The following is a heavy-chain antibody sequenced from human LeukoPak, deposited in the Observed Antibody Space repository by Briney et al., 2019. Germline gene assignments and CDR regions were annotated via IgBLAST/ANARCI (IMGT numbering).Heavy chain of an antibody. V-gene: IGHV1-2*02. J-gene: IGHJ4*02. D-gene: IGHD5/OR15-5a*01. Sequence: GSSVKVSCKASGYTFTSYGISWVRQAPGQGLEWMGWINPHSGGTYYAQKFQGRITMTRDTSISTAYMELSRVRSDDTAVYYCARFDQVSETAGGYWGQGTLVTVSS. CDR3: ARFDQVSETAGGY. CDR2: INPHSGGT. CDR1: GYTFTSYG.